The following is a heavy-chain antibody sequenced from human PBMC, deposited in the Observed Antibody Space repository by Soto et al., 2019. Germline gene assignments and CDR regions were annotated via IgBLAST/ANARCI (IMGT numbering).Heavy chain of an antibody. V-gene: IGHV3-9*01. CDR3: AKDKGESSSSGGAKYYFDY. Sequence: EVQLVESGGGLVQPGRSLRLSCAASGFTFDDYAMHWVRQASGKGLEWVSGISWNSGSIGYADSVKGRFTISGDNAKNSLYLQMNSLRAEDTALYYCAKDKGESSSSGGAKYYFDYWGQGTLVTVSS. J-gene: IGHJ4*02. CDR2: ISWNSGSI. D-gene: IGHD6-6*01. CDR1: GFTFDDYA.